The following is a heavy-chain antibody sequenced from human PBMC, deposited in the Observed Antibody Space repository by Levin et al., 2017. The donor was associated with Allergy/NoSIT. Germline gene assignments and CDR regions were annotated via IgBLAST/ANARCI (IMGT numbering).Heavy chain of an antibody. CDR1: GFTFSSYW. J-gene: IGHJ4*02. Sequence: GGSLRLSCAASGFTFSSYWMSLFRPAPGKGLEWVANIKFGGSERYYVDSVKGRFTISRDNAKNSLYLQMNSLRAEDTAVYYCAREGPGTAAAGIWGQGTLVTVSS. V-gene: IGHV3-7*01. CDR3: AREGPGTAAAGI. CDR2: IKFGGSER. D-gene: IGHD6-13*01.